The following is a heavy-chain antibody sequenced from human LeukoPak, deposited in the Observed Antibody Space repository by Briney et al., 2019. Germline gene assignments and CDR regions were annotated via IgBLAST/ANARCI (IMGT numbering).Heavy chain of an antibody. CDR2: VDPSDGAT. J-gene: IGHJ4*02. Sequence: ASVKVSCKASGLPFTTFNFYWVRQAPGQGLEWMGIVDPSDGATSYAQKFRGSVAMTRDMSTATVYLELKSLRSDDTALYYCARDRGRTYDFDYWGQGTLVTVSS. V-gene: IGHV1-46*01. D-gene: IGHD1-1*01. CDR1: GLPFTTFN. CDR3: ARDRGRTYDFDY.